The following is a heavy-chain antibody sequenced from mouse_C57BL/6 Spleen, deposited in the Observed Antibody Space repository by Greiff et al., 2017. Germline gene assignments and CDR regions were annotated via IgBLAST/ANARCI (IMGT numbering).Heavy chain of an antibody. V-gene: IGHV1-64*01. CDR1: GYTFTSYW. CDR2: IHPNSGST. CDR3: ARAQEQGAMDY. Sequence: QVQLQQPGAELVKPGASVKLSCKASGYTFTSYWMHWVKQRPGQGLEWIGMIHPNSGSTNYNEKFKSKATLTVDKSSSTAYMQLSSLTSEDSAVYYCARAQEQGAMDYWGQGTSVTVSS. J-gene: IGHJ4*01.